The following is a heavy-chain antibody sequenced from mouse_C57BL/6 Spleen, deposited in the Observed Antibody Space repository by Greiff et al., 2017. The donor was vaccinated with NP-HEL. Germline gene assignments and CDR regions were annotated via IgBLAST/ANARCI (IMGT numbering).Heavy chain of an antibody. Sequence: EVNVVESGGGLVKPGGSLKLSCAASGFTFSSYAMSWVRQTPEKRLEWVATISDGGSYTYYPDNVKGRFTISRDNAKNNLYLQMSHLKSEDTAMYYCARDRGDYDGIWPYYYAMDYWGQGTSVTVSS. J-gene: IGHJ4*01. D-gene: IGHD2-4*01. V-gene: IGHV5-4*01. CDR2: ISDGGSYT. CDR1: GFTFSSYA. CDR3: ARDRGDYDGIWPYYYAMDY.